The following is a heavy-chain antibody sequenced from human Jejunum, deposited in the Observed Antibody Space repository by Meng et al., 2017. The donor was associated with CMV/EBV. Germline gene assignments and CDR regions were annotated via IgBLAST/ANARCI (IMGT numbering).Heavy chain of an antibody. Sequence: CTTSGFSVGVGHMNWVRQAPGKGLEWVSVICRGETTHYADSVKGRFIISRDNSRNTVYLQMDSLRAEDTAVYYCVVGHDSRKVAYWGRGTLGTVSS. D-gene: IGHD2-15*01. CDR2: ICRGETT. CDR3: VVGHDSRKVAY. V-gene: IGHV3-53*01. J-gene: IGHJ4*02. CDR1: GFSVGVGH.